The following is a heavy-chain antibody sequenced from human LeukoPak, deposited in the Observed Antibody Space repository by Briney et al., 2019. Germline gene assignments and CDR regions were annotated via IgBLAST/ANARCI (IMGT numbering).Heavy chain of an antibody. J-gene: IGHJ4*02. CDR3: ARGTQKWELGNRFDY. CDR2: ISNDGTKK. Sequence: PGGSLRLSCAASGFTFSSYAMHWVRQAPGKGLGWVAVISNDGTKKNYADSVKGRCIISRDNSKDILYLEMNSLRDEDTAMYYCARGTQKWELGNRFDYWGQGTLVTVSS. D-gene: IGHD1-26*01. CDR1: GFTFSSYA. V-gene: IGHV3-30*04.